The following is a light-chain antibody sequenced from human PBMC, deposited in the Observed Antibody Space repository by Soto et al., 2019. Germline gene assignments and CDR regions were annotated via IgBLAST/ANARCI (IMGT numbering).Light chain of an antibody. J-gene: IGLJ1*01. CDR3: GTWDSSLSACV. Sequence: QSVLTQPPSISATPGQKVTISCSGGYSNIETNYVSWYQQLPGTAPKLLMYYNTERPSGIPDRFSGSKSGSSATLGITGLQTGDEADYYCGTWDSSLSACVFGTGTKVTVL. CDR1: YSNIETNY. CDR2: YNT. V-gene: IGLV1-51*01.